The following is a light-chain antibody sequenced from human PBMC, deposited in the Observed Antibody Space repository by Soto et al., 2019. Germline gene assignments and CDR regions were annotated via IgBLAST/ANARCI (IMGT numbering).Light chain of an antibody. CDR3: SYFTTSSTFV. CDR1: SSDIGRYNY. CDR2: DVS. Sequence: QSALAQPASVSGSPGQSITISCTGTSSDIGRYNYVSWFQQHPGKAPKLLIYDVSNWPSGVSDRFSGSKSGNTASLTISGLQAEDEADYYCSYFTTSSTFVFGTGTKLTVL. V-gene: IGLV2-14*01. J-gene: IGLJ1*01.